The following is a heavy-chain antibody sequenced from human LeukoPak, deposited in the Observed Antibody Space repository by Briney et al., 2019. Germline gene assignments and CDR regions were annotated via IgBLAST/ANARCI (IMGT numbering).Heavy chain of an antibody. CDR3: ARVVYYDYVWGSLDY. CDR2: INSGSSSI. Sequence: GGSLRLSCAAAGFTFRSYSMNWVRQAPGKGLEWLSYINSGSSSIYYADSVKGRFTIYRDNAKNSLYLEVNSLRAEDTAVYYCARVVYYDYVWGSLDYWGQGTLVTVSS. V-gene: IGHV3-48*04. J-gene: IGHJ4*02. D-gene: IGHD3-16*01. CDR1: GFTFRSYS.